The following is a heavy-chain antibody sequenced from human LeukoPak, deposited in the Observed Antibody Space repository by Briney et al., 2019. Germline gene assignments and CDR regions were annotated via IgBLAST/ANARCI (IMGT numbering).Heavy chain of an antibody. CDR1: GDSISGSNW. J-gene: IGHJ6*02. Sequence: SETLSLTCAVSGDSISGSNWWSWVRQPPGKGLEWIGEIHHTRGTNYKPSLRSRVTMSVDKSANQFSLKLNSVTVTDTAVYYCARAAIYDDGTAYGHLDVWGQGTTVTVSS. D-gene: IGHD3-22*01. CDR2: IHHTRGT. CDR3: ARAAIYDDGTAYGHLDV. V-gene: IGHV4-4*02.